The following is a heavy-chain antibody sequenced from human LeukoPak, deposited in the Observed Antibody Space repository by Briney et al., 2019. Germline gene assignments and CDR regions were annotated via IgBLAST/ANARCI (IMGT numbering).Heavy chain of an antibody. CDR2: IYYRGST. CDR1: GGSISSSSYY. Sequence: SETLSLTCTVSGGSISSSSYYWGWIRQPPGKGLEWIGSIYYRGSTYYNPSLKSRVTISVDTSKNQFSLKLSSVTAADTAIYYCSRESGAFCPFGYWGQGTLVIVPP. D-gene: IGHD1-26*01. V-gene: IGHV4-39*02. J-gene: IGHJ4*02. CDR3: SRESGAFCPFGY.